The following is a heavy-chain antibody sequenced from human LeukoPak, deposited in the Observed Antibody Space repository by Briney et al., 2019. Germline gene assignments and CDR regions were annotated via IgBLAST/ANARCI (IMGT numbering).Heavy chain of an antibody. CDR3: AKITSEGS. CDR2: ITGSGGAT. CDR1: GFTFSSFP. V-gene: IGHV3-23*01. J-gene: IGHJ5*02. D-gene: IGHD3-10*01. Sequence: GGSLRLSCAASGFTFSSFPMNWVRQAPGKGLEWVSAITGSGGATYYAASVKGRFTISRDNSKNRLYLQMDFLRAEDTAVYYCAKITSEGSWGQGTLVTVSS.